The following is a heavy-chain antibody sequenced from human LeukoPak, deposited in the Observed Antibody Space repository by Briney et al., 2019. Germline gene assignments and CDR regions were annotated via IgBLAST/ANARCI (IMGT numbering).Heavy chain of an antibody. CDR2: IYYSGST. D-gene: IGHD2-2*01. CDR1: GGSISNYC. J-gene: IGHJ4*02. CDR3: GRFGKGCSSTSCYVDY. V-gene: IGHV4-59*01. Sequence: SETLSLTCTVSGGSISNYCWSWFRQPPGKGLEWIGYIYYSGSTNYNPSLKSRVSISIDTSKNQFSLKLSPVTAADTAVYYCGRFGKGCSSTSCYVDYWGQGTLVTVSS.